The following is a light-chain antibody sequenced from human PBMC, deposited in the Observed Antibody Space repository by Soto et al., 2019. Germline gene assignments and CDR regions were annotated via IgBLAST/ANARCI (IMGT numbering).Light chain of an antibody. CDR3: QQYASSPLT. J-gene: IGKJ4*01. V-gene: IGKV3-20*01. CDR2: DAS. CDR1: QSVSSSY. Sequence: EIELTQSPGTLSLSPGERDTLSCRASQSVSSSYLAWYQQNPGQAPRLLIYDASSRATGIPDRFSGSGSGTDFTLTISRLQPEDFAVYYCQQYASSPLTFGGGTKVDIK.